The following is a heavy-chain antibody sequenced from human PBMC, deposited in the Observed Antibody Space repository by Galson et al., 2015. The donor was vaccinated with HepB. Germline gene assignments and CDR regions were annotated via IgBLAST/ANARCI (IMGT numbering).Heavy chain of an antibody. CDR1: GDSVSSTYAV. CDR3: AYGVDV. CDR2: TSYRPKLIY. V-gene: IGHV6-1*01. J-gene: IGHJ6*02. Sequence: SGDSVSSTYAVWTWIMQSPSRGLEWLGRTSYRPKLIYDYAESAKSRITITPDTSKNLVSLQLHSVTPADAAVYYCAYGVDVWCQGTTVTVSS.